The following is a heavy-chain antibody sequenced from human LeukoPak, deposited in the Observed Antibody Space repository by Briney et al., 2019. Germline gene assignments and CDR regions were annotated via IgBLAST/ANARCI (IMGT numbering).Heavy chain of an antibody. V-gene: IGHV4-38-2*01. J-gene: IGHJ4*02. CDR2: IFHSGIT. Sequence: SETLSLTCAVSGYSISSGYYWGWIRQPPGKGLEWIGSIFHSGITYYNPSLKSRLTISLDTSKNHFSLKLSSVAAADTAVYYCARHSFRSGYYFDYWGQGTLVTASS. CDR3: ARHSFRSGYYFDY. D-gene: IGHD6-25*01. CDR1: GYSISSGYY.